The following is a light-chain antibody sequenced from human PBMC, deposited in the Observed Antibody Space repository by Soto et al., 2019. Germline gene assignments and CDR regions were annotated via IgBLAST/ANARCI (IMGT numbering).Light chain of an antibody. V-gene: IGKV1-5*03. CDR1: QSISSW. CDR2: KAS. Sequence: DLQMTQSPSTLSASVGDRVTITCRASQSISSWLAWYQQKPGKAPKLLIYKASSLESGVPSRFSGSGSGTEFTLTISSLQPDDFATYYCQQFTSSPPWTFGQGTKVEIK. CDR3: QQFTSSPPWT. J-gene: IGKJ1*01.